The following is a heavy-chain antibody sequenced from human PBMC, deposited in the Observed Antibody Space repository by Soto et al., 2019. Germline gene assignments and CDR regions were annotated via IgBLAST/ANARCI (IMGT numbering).Heavy chain of an antibody. D-gene: IGHD3-22*01. CDR1: GGSISSSSYY. CDR2: IYYSGST. Sequence: SETLSLTCTVSGGSISSSSYYWGWIRQPPGKGLEWIGSIYYSGSTYYNPSLKSRVTISVDTSKNQFSLKLSSVTAADTAVYYCARQRVYYDSSGYYSGYYYYYYGMDVWGQGTTVTVSS. CDR3: ARQRVYYDSSGYYSGYYYYYYGMDV. J-gene: IGHJ6*02. V-gene: IGHV4-39*01.